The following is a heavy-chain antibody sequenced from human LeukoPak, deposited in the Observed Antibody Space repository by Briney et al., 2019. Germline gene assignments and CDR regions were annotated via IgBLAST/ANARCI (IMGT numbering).Heavy chain of an antibody. J-gene: IGHJ6*03. D-gene: IGHD5-12*01. CDR2: IRSVGSNK. CDR1: GFTLSSYG. CDR3: AIEDSGYDLGGYYYYMDV. V-gene: IGHV3-30*02. Sequence: GRSLRLSCAASGFTLSSYGMHWVRHAPGKGREWVAFIRSVGSNKYYADSVKGRFAISRDNSKNTLYLQMNSLRAEDTAVYYCAIEDSGYDLGGYYYYMDVWGKGTTVTISS.